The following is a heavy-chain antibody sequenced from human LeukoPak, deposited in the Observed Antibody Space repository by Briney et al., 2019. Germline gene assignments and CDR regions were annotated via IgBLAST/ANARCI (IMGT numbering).Heavy chain of an antibody. CDR3: AGGPYASESSFDY. CDR1: GGSISSYY. J-gene: IGHJ4*02. V-gene: IGHV4-59*01. D-gene: IGHD3-10*01. CDR2: VSYSGST. Sequence: PSETLSLTCTVSGGSISSYYWSWIRQPPGKGLEWIGYVSYSGSTNYNPSLKSRVSISVDTSKNQFSLKLSSVTAADTAVYYCAGGPYASESSFDYWGQGTLVTVSS.